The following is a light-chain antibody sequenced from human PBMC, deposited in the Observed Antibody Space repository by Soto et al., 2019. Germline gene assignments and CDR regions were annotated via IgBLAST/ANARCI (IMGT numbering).Light chain of an antibody. CDR1: QSVSSY. Sequence: EIVLTQSPGTLSLSPGERATLSCRASQSVSSYLAWYQQKPGQAPRLLIYDASNRATGIPARFSGSGSGTDFTLTISSLEPEDFAVYYCQQRSNWPPTFSQGTKVDIK. V-gene: IGKV3-11*01. J-gene: IGKJ1*01. CDR2: DAS. CDR3: QQRSNWPPT.